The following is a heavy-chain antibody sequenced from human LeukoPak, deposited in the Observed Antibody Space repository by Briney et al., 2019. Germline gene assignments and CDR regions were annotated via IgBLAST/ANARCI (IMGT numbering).Heavy chain of an antibody. CDR3: ARRVLYGSGSWEYYFDY. CDR2: INPNSGGT. J-gene: IGHJ4*02. D-gene: IGHD3-10*01. CDR1: GYTFTSYG. V-gene: IGHV1-2*02. Sequence: GASVKVSCKASGYTFTSYGISWVRQAPGQGLEWMGWINPNSGGTNYAQKFQGRVTMTRDTSISTAYMELSRLRSDDTAVYYCARRVLYGSGSWEYYFDYWGQGTPVTVSS.